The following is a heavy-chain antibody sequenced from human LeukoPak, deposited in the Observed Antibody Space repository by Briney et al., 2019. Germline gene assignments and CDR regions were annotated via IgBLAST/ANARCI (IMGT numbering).Heavy chain of an antibody. CDR3: ASGYYDSSGYYYSWFDP. V-gene: IGHV3-23*01. J-gene: IGHJ5*02. Sequence: PGGSLRLSCAASGFTFSSYAMSWVRQAPGKGLEWVSVISGTGGRTYYADSVKGRFTISRDNSKNTLYLQMKSLRAEDTAVYYCASGYYDSSGYYYSWFDPWGQGTLVTVSS. D-gene: IGHD3-22*01. CDR2: ISGTGGRT. CDR1: GFTFSSYA.